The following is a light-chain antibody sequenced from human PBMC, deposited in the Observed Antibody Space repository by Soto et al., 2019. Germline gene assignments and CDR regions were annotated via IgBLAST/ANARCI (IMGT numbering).Light chain of an antibody. V-gene: IGKV1-33*01. Sequence: DIQMTQSPSSLSASVGDRVTITCQASQDISNYLNWYQQKPGKAPKLLIYDASNLEIGVPSRFSGSGSGTDFTFTISSLQPEDIATYYCQQYDNLHITFGQGTRLEIK. CDR2: DAS. CDR1: QDISNY. CDR3: QQYDNLHIT. J-gene: IGKJ5*01.